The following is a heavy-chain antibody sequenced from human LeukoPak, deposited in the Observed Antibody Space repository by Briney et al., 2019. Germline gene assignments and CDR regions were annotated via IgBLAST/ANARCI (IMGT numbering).Heavy chain of an antibody. V-gene: IGHV3-21*01. Sequence: GGSLRLSCAASGFTFSSYSMNWVRQAPGKGLEWVSSISSSSSYIYYADSVKGRFTISRDNAKNSLYLQMNSLRAEDTAVYYCARGDYDSSGYTTSWGQGTLVTVSS. CDR2: ISSSSSYI. D-gene: IGHD3-22*01. CDR3: ARGDYDSSGYTTS. J-gene: IGHJ5*02. CDR1: GFTFSSYS.